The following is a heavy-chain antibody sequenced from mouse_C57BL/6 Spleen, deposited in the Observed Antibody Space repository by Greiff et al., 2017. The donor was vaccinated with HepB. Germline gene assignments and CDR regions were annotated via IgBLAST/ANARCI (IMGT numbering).Heavy chain of an antibody. J-gene: IGHJ3*01. V-gene: IGHV1-64*01. CDR1: GYTFTSYW. CDR2: IHPNSGST. D-gene: IGHD2-4*01. Sequence: QVQLQQPGAELVKPGASVKLSCKASGYTFTSYWMHWVKQRPGQGLEWIGMIHPNSGSTNYNEKFKSKATLTVDKSSSTAYMQLSSLTSEDSAVYYCASPPYDYGFAYWGQGTLVTVSA. CDR3: ASPPYDYGFAY.